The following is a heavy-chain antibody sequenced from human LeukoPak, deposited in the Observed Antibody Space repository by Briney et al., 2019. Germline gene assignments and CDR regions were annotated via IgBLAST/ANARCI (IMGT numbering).Heavy chain of an antibody. D-gene: IGHD3-10*01. Sequence: PSETLSLTCTVSGYSISSGYYWGWIRQPPGKGLEWIGSIYHSGSTYYNPSLKSRVTISVDTSKNQFSLKLSSVTAADTAVYYCARRLKRMVRGVIHEWGSWWFDPWGQGTLVTVSS. J-gene: IGHJ5*02. V-gene: IGHV4-38-2*02. CDR3: ARRLKRMVRGVIHEWGSWWFDP. CDR2: IYHSGST. CDR1: GYSISSGYY.